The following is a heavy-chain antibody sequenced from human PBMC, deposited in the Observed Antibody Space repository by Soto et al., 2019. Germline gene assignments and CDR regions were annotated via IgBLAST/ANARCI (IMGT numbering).Heavy chain of an antibody. D-gene: IGHD2-2*01. J-gene: IGHJ4*02. CDR3: ARVGLVVPAA. CDR1: GFTVSSNY. V-gene: IGHV3-66*01. Sequence: GGSLRLSCAASGFTVSSNYMSWVRQAPGKGQEWVSVIYSGGSTYYADSMKGRFTISRDNSKKTLYLQMNSLRAEDTAVYYCARVGLVVPAAWGQGTLVTVSS. CDR2: IYSGGST.